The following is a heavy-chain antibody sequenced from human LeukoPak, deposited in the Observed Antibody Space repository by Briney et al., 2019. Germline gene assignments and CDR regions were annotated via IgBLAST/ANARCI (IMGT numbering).Heavy chain of an antibody. J-gene: IGHJ1*01. CDR3: ARGLPPEYFQH. CDR2: INHSGRT. V-gene: IGHV4-39*07. CDR1: GGAMSSISYY. Sequence: PSDTLALTGRGSGGAMSSISYYWSWIRDPPGKGLEWIGEINHSGRTNYNPSLKSRVTISVDSSKNQFSLKLSSVTAADTAVYYCARGLPPEYFQHWGQGTLVTVSS.